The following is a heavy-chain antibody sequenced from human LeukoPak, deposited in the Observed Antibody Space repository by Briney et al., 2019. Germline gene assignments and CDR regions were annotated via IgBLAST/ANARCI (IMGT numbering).Heavy chain of an antibody. CDR2: IKADASEI. CDR3: ARGPPFDI. Sequence: GGSLRLSCAVSGIDFSDFYMSWVRQSPGKGLEWVANIKADASEIYYLDSVKGRFTISRDNAKESVYLQMNSLRVEDTVVYYCARGPPFDIWGQGTVVTVSS. CDR1: GIDFSDFY. V-gene: IGHV3-7*01. J-gene: IGHJ3*02.